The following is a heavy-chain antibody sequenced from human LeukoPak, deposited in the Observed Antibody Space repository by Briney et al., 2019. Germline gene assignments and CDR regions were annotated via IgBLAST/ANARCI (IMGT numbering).Heavy chain of an antibody. CDR2: IDKSGGTT. CDR1: GFTFSDSY. D-gene: IGHD7-27*01. J-gene: IGHJ4*02. CDR3: GRGHWGLDY. Sequence: NPGGSLRLSCAASGFTFSDSYMTWIRQAPGKGLEWVAFIDKSGGTTYYADSVKGRFTISRDNAKSSLYLEMNSLRAEDTAVYYCGRGHWGLDYWGQGTLVTVSS. V-gene: IGHV3-11*04.